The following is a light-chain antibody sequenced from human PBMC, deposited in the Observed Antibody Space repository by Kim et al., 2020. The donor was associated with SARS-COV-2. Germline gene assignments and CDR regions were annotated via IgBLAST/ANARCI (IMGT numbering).Light chain of an antibody. CDR1: QSIASY. Sequence: ASVGDRVTIACRASQSIASYLNWYQQRPGKAPNLLIYAASTLQSGVPSRFSGSGSGTDFTLTISRLQPEDFATYYCQQSYTFPRTFGQGTKVYIK. J-gene: IGKJ1*01. V-gene: IGKV1-39*01. CDR3: QQSYTFPRT. CDR2: AAS.